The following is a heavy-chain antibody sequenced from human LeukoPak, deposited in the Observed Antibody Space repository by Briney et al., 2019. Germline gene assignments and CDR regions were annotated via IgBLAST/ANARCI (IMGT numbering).Heavy chain of an antibody. D-gene: IGHD3-3*01. CDR3: AREPSPERGGVAFDI. V-gene: IGHV4-39*02. J-gene: IGHJ3*02. CDR1: GGSISSSSYY. CDR2: IYYSGST. Sequence: SETLSLTCTVSGGSISSSSYYWGWIRQPPGKGLEWIGSIYYSGSTYYNPSLKSRVTIPVDTSKNQFTLKLSSVTAADTAVYYCAREPSPERGGVAFDIWGQGTMVTVSS.